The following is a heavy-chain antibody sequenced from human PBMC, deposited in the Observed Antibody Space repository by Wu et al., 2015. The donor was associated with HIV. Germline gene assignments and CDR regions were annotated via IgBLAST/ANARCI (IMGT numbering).Heavy chain of an antibody. CDR1: GFIFTSYY. J-gene: IGHJ5*02. D-gene: IGHD3-22*01. CDR3: ARGQGGYFDTRGYYYAGVSWFDP. Sequence: QVHLVQSGAEVKKPGASANVSCKSSGFIFTSYYMYWVRQAPGQGLEWMGSINLNSGATNYAQKFQGRFTMTRDTSLDTAYMELSSLRSEDTAVYYCARGQGGYFDTRGYYYAGVSWFDPWGQGTLVTVSS. CDR2: INLNSGAT. V-gene: IGHV1-2*02.